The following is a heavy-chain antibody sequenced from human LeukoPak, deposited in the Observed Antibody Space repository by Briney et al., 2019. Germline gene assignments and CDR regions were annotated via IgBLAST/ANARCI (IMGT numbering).Heavy chain of an antibody. Sequence: GASVKVSCKASGYTFTGYYMHWVRQAPGQGLEWMGWINPNSGGTNYAQKFQGRVTMTRDTSISTAYMELSRLRSDDTAVYYCARLSSSSWYGGLAYYFDYWGQGTLVTVSS. CDR3: ARLSSSSWYGGLAYYFDY. CDR1: GYTFTGYY. D-gene: IGHD6-13*01. CDR2: INPNSGGT. J-gene: IGHJ4*02. V-gene: IGHV1-2*02.